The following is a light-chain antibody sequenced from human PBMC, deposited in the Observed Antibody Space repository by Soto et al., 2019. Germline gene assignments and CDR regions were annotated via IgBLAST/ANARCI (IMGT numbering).Light chain of an antibody. CDR2: SNT. CDR1: SSNIGAGYD. Sequence: QSVLTQPPSVSGAPGQRVTISCTGGSSNIGAGYDAHWYQHLPGTAPKLLIYSNTNRPSGVPDRFSGSKSGTSASLAITGLQAEDEADYYCQSYDSSLSIYVFGSGTKVTVL. V-gene: IGLV1-40*01. J-gene: IGLJ1*01. CDR3: QSYDSSLSIYV.